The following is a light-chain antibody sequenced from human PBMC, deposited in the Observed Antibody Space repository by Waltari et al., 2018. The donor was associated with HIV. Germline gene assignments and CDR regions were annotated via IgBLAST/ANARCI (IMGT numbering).Light chain of an antibody. CDR1: QGISSA. J-gene: IGKJ2*01. Sequence: AIQLTQSPSSLSASVGDRVTITCRASQGISSALAWYQQKPGKAPKLLIYEASSLESGVPSRFSGSGSGTDFTLTISSLQPADFATYYCQHFNSYPHTFGQGTKLEI. CDR2: EAS. V-gene: IGKV1-13*02. CDR3: QHFNSYPHT.